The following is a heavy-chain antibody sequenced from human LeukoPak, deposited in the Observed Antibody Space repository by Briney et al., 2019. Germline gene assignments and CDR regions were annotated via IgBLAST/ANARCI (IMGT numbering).Heavy chain of an antibody. CDR2: IYPGDSDT. Sequence: GESLKISCKGSGYSFTSYWIGWVRQMPGKGLEWMGIIYPGDSDTRYSPSFQGQVTISADKSISTAYLQWSSLKASDTAMYYCARHYDYDSSGYYPSFDYWGQGTLVTVSS. CDR3: ARHYDYDSSGYYPSFDY. V-gene: IGHV5-51*01. CDR1: GYSFTSYW. D-gene: IGHD3-22*01. J-gene: IGHJ4*02.